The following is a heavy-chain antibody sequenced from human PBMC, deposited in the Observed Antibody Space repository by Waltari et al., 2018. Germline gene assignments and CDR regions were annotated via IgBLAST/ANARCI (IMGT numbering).Heavy chain of an antibody. Sequence: QVQLVQAGAEVKKPGASVKVSCKASGYTFTSYAMHWVRQAPGQRLEWMGWINAGNGNTKYSQKFQGRATITRDRSASTAYMVLSSLGSGDTAGYYCVSGGCSSTSCYAYFDYWGQGTVVTVSS. CDR3: VSGGCSSTSCYAYFDY. CDR1: GYTFTSYA. V-gene: IGHV1-3*01. D-gene: IGHD2-2*01. CDR2: INAGNGNT. J-gene: IGHJ4*02.